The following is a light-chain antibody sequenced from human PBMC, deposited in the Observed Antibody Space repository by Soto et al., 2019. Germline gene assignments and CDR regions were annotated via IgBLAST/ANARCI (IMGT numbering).Light chain of an antibody. V-gene: IGKV1-16*02. J-gene: IGKJ2*01. CDR1: QGIDNY. CDR3: LQYESYPYA. CDR2: GAS. Sequence: DIQLTQSPSSLSASVGDRVTITGRASQGIDNYLAWFQQKPGKAPKCLIYGASSLHSGVPAKFSDSVFGTDFPLPICSLPPEEFATYYGLQYESYPYAFGPWTMLES.